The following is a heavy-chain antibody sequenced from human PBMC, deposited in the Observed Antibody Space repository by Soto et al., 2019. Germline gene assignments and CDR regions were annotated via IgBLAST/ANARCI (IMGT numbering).Heavy chain of an antibody. CDR2: TYCRSKWYN. J-gene: IGHJ4*02. CDR1: GDSVSSNSAA. Sequence: PSETLSLTCAISGDSVSSNSAAWNWIRQSPSRGLEWLGRTYCRSKWYNDYAVSVKSRITINPDTSKNQFSLQLNSVTPEDTAVYYCARSPPKGTVTPDYFDYWGQGTLVTVSS. CDR3: ARSPPKGTVTPDYFDY. D-gene: IGHD4-17*01. V-gene: IGHV6-1*01.